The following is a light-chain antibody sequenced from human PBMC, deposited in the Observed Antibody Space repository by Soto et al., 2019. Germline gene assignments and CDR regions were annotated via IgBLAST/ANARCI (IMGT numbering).Light chain of an antibody. CDR2: GNN. CDR3: AAWDDSLNEYV. CDR1: SSNIGRNS. J-gene: IGLJ1*01. V-gene: IGLV1-44*01. Sequence: QPVLTQAPSVSGTPGQRVTITCSGSSSNIGRNSVNWYQHLPGTAPKLLTHGNNHRPSGVPDRFSGSKSGTSASLAFSGLQPEDEADYCCAAWDDSLNEYVFGDGTKVTVL.